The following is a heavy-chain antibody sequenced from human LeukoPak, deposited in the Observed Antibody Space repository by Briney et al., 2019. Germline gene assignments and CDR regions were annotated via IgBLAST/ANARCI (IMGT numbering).Heavy chain of an antibody. CDR3: AKESTVTPGNVNWFDT. CDR1: GFTFSSYS. J-gene: IGHJ5*02. D-gene: IGHD4-17*01. Sequence: PGGSLRLSCAASGFTFSSYSMNWVRQAPGKGLEWVSSISSSSYIYYADSVKGRFTISRDNSKNTLSLQMNSLRAEDTAVYYCAKESTVTPGNVNWFDTWGQGTLVTVSS. V-gene: IGHV3-21*04. CDR2: ISSSSYI.